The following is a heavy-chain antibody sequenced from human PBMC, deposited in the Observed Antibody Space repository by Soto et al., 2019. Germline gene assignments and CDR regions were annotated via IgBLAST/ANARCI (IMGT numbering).Heavy chain of an antibody. CDR1: GYTFTSYD. V-gene: IGHV1-8*01. Sequence: ASVKVSCKASGYTFTSYDINWVRQATGQGLEWMGWMNPNSGNTGYAQKFQGRVTMTRNTSISTAYMELSSLRSEDTAVYYCARGPDRISHYYMDVWGKGTTVTVSS. J-gene: IGHJ6*03. CDR3: ARGPDRISHYYMDV. CDR2: MNPNSGNT.